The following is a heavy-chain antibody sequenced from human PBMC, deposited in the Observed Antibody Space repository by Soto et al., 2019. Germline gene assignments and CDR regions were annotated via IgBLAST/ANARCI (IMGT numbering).Heavy chain of an antibody. V-gene: IGHV3-23*01. Sequence: GGSLRLSCAASGFTFSSYAMSWVRQAPGKGLEWVSAISGSGGSTYYADSVKGRFTISRDNSKNTLYLQVNSLRAEDTAVYYCAKAGYSSSDYYYGMDVWGQGTTVTVSS. CDR3: AKAGYSSSDYYYGMDV. CDR1: GFTFSSYA. CDR2: ISGSGGST. D-gene: IGHD6-6*01. J-gene: IGHJ6*02.